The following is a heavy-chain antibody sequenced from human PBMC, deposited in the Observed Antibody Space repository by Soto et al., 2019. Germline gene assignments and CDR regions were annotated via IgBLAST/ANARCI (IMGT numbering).Heavy chain of an antibody. D-gene: IGHD3-10*01. J-gene: IGHJ5*02. V-gene: IGHV4-59*08. CDR2: IYYSGST. Sequence: SETLSLTCTVSGGSISSYYWSWIRQPPGKGLEWIGYIYYSGSTNYNPSLKSRVTISVDTSKNQFSLKLSSVTAADTAVYYCARQGFFGSGSYSSWFDPWGQGTLVTVSS. CDR1: GGSISSYY. CDR3: ARQGFFGSGSYSSWFDP.